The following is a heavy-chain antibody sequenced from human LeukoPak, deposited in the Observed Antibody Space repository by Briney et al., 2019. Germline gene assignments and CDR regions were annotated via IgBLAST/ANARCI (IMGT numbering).Heavy chain of an antibody. CDR3: ARGQQLGYY. CDR2: ISYDGSNK. D-gene: IGHD6-13*01. V-gene: IGHV3-30*04. CDR1: GFIFSSYA. Sequence: GRSLRLSCAASGFIFSSYAMHWVRQAPGKGLEWVAVISYDGSNKYYADSVKGRFTISRDNSRNTLYLQMNSLRVEDTAVYYCARGQQLGYYWGQGTLVTVSS. J-gene: IGHJ4*02.